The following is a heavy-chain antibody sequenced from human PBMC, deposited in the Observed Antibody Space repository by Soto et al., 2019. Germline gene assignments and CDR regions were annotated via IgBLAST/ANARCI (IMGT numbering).Heavy chain of an antibody. D-gene: IGHD3-22*01. Sequence: EVQLLESGGGLVQPGGSLRLSCAVSGFTFSSHAMRWVRQAPGKGLECVSSITGSGDSTYYADSVKGRFTISRDKSKITLYLQLNLRTGEYTAVYYCANDLQSSGLISAQTFDYWGHGTQVTAPS. J-gene: IGHJ4*01. CDR2: ITGSGDST. V-gene: IGHV3-23*01. CDR3: ANDLQSSGLISAQTFDY. CDR1: GFTFSSHA.